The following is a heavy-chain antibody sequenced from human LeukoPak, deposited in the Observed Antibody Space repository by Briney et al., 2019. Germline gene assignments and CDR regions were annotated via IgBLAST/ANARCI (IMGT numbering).Heavy chain of an antibody. CDR2: IYHSGST. CDR1: GGSISSGGYS. V-gene: IGHV4-30-2*01. Sequence: SETLSLTCAVSGGSISSGGYSWSWIRQPPGKGLEWIGYIYHSGSTYYNPSLKSRVTISVDRSKNQFALKLSSLTAADTAVYYCARGQNDFWSGEILQFDYWGQGTLVTVSS. CDR3: ARGQNDFWSGEILQFDY. D-gene: IGHD3-3*01. J-gene: IGHJ4*02.